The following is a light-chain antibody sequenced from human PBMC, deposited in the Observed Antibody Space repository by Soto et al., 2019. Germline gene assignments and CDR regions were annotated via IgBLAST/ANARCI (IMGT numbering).Light chain of an antibody. J-gene: IGKJ4*01. Sequence: DIQVTQSPSSLSASLGDRVTITCRANQAIGVCLACFQQQTGKVPKLLIYASSDLQSGVPSRFSVSGSGTDFTLTISSLQPEDIATYYCQKYNSAPLTFGGGTKVEI. V-gene: IGKV1-27*01. CDR1: QAIGVC. CDR3: QKYNSAPLT. CDR2: ASS.